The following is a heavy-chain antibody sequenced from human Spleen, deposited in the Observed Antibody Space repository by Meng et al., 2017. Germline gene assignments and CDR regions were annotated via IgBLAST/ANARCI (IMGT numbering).Heavy chain of an antibody. V-gene: IGHV4-59*08. Sequence: QVQLQESGPGLVKPSETLSLTCTVSGGSISSYYWSWIRQPPGKGLEWIGYIYYSGSTNYNPSLKSRVTISVDTSKNQFSLKLSSVTAADTAVYYCARLDDTGIDYWGQGILVTVSS. D-gene: IGHD5-18*01. CDR1: GGSISSYY. CDR3: ARLDDTGIDY. CDR2: IYYSGST. J-gene: IGHJ4*02.